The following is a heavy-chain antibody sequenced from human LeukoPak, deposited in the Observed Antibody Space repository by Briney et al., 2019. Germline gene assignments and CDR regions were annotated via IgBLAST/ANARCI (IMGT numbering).Heavy chain of an antibody. CDR1: GNNFTSYG. Sequence: GASVKVSCKASGNNFTSYGISWVRQAPGQGLECMGWISAYNGNTNYAQKLQGRVTMTTDTSTSTAYMELRSLRSDDTAVYYCAREVAAAGPKFFDYWGQGTLVTVSS. J-gene: IGHJ4*02. CDR3: AREVAAAGPKFFDY. V-gene: IGHV1-18*04. CDR2: ISAYNGNT. D-gene: IGHD6-13*01.